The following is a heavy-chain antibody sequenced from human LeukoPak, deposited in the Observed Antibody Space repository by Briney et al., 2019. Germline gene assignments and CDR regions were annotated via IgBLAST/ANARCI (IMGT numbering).Heavy chain of an antibody. CDR2: INHSGST. CDR3: ATAEGVPTRLDY. D-gene: IGHD1-1*01. V-gene: IGHV4-34*01. CDR1: SGSFSGYY. Sequence: SETLSLTCAVYSGSFSGYYWSWIRQPPGKGLEWIGEINHSGSTNYNPSLKSRVTISVDTSKNQFSLKLSSVTAADTAVYYCATAEGVPTRLDYWGQGTLVTVSS. J-gene: IGHJ4*02.